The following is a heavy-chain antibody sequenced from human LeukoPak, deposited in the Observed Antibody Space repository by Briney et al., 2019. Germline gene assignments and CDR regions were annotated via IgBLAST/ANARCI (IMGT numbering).Heavy chain of an antibody. CDR1: GGSFSNYY. CDR3: ARRWNYGRNYYIDV. V-gene: IGHV4-34*01. CDR2: INDSGRT. Sequence: SETLSLTCAVYGGSFSNYYWSWIRQPPGKGLERIGEINDSGRTNYNPSLMSRVTVSVDTSKNQFSLRLTSVTATDTAVYYCARRWNYGRNYYIDVWGNGATVSVSS. J-gene: IGHJ6*03. D-gene: IGHD1-7*01.